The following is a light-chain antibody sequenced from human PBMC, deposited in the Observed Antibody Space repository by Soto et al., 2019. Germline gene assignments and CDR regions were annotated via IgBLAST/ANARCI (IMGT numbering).Light chain of an antibody. J-gene: IGKJ1*01. Sequence: EVVMTQSPATLSVSPGERVTLSCRASQSVTSNYLAWYQQKPGQAPRLLIYGISSRATGVPDRFSGSGSGTDFTLTISRLEPEDFAVYYCQQYDTLPRTFGQGTRWIS. V-gene: IGKV3-20*01. CDR2: GIS. CDR1: QSVTSNY. CDR3: QQYDTLPRT.